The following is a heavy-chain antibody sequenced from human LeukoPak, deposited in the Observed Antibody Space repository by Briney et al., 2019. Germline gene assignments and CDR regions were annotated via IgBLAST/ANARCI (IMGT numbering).Heavy chain of an antibody. CDR3: ARGDSHKYYDFWSGYYSPPNYYGMDV. CDR2: MNPNSGNT. Sequence: GASVKVSCKASGYTFTSYDINWVRQATGQGLEWMGWMNPNSGNTGYAQKFQGRVTMTRNTSISTAYMELSSLRSEDTAVYYCARGDSHKYYDFWSGYYSPPNYYGMDVWGQGTTVTVSS. CDR1: GYTFTSYD. V-gene: IGHV1-8*01. J-gene: IGHJ6*02. D-gene: IGHD3-3*01.